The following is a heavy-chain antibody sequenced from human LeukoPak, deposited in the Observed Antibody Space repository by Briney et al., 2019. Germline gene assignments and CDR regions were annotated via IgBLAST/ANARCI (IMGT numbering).Heavy chain of an antibody. V-gene: IGHV1-2*02. Sequence: GASVKVSCTASGYTFTPYYMHWVRQAPGQGLEWMGWINPNSGGTNYAQKFQGRVTMTRDTSINTIYMELSRLRSDDTAVYYCARSPYSAYANSDYWGQGTLVTVSS. D-gene: IGHD5-12*01. CDR1: GYTFTPYY. CDR2: INPNSGGT. J-gene: IGHJ4*02. CDR3: ARSPYSAYANSDY.